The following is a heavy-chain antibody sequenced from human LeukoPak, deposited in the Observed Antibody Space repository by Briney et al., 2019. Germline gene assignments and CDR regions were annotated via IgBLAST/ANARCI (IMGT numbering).Heavy chain of an antibody. J-gene: IGHJ6*02. CDR3: AREGYSYGYYGMDV. CDR2: IIPILGIA. Sequence: GASVKVSCKASGGTFSSYAISWVRQAPGQGLEWIGRIIPILGIANYAQKFQGRVTITADKSTSTAYMELSSLRSEDTAVYYCAREGYSYGYYGMDVWGQGTTVTVSS. D-gene: IGHD5-18*01. CDR1: GGTFSSYA. V-gene: IGHV1-69*04.